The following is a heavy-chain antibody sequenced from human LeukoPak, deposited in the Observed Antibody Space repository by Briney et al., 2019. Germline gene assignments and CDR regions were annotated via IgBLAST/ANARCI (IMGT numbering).Heavy chain of an antibody. D-gene: IGHD2-15*01. V-gene: IGHV1-18*01. CDR3: ARDNSATSDCSSSSCYHFDY. CDR1: GYTFNIYG. J-gene: IGHJ4*02. Sequence: ASVKVSCKAFGYTFNIYGIAWVRQAPGQGLEWLGWISGYNGNTNYAQKVQGRVTMTTDTSTRTAFMVLGSLRSDDTAVYYCARDNSATSDCSSSSCYHFDYWGQGTLVTVSS. CDR2: ISGYNGNT.